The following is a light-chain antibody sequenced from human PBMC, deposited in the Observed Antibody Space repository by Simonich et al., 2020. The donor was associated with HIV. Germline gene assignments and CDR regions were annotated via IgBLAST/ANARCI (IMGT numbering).Light chain of an antibody. CDR2: EGN. Sequence: QSALTQPASVSGSPGQSITISCTGTSSDVGGYILVSWYQQHPGKAPKLMIFEGNKRPSGVSNRFSGSKSGNTASLTISGLQAEDEADYYCSSYTSSSTWVFGGGTKLTVL. V-gene: IGLV2-14*02. CDR3: SSYTSSSTWV. J-gene: IGLJ3*02. CDR1: SSDVGGYIL.